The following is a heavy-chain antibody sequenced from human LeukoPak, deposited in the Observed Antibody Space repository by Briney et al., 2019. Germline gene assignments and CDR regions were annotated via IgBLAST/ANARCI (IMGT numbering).Heavy chain of an antibody. CDR1: GFTFSSYG. Sequence: SGGSLRLSCATSGFTFSSYGMNWVRQAPGKGLEWVSLIWYDGTNKYYADSVKGRLTISRDNSRNTLYLQMNSLRAEDTAVCYCAKDLLHGFFTLDYWGQGTLVTVSS. CDR3: AKDLLHGFFTLDY. J-gene: IGHJ4*02. D-gene: IGHD2/OR15-2a*01. V-gene: IGHV3-33*06. CDR2: IWYDGTNK.